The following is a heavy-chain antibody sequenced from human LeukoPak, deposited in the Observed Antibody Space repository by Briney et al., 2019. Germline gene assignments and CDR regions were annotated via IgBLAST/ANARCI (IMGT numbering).Heavy chain of an antibody. CDR1: GGSFSGYY. V-gene: IGHV4-34*01. J-gene: IGHJ4*02. D-gene: IGHD6-19*01. CDR3: ARRHSSGFDY. Sequence: SETLSLTCAVYGGSFSGYYRSWIRQPPGKGLEWIGEINHSGSTNYNPSLKSRVTISVDTSKNQFSLKLSSVTAADTAVYYCARRHSSGFDYWGQGTLVTVSS. CDR2: INHSGST.